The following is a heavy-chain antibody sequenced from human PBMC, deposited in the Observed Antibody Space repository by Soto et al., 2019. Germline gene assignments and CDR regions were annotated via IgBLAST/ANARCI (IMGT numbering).Heavy chain of an antibody. V-gene: IGHV2-5*02. CDR2: IYWGDDK. CDR1: GFSLSTSGVG. D-gene: IGHD6-6*01. Sequence: SGPTLVNPTQTLTLTCTFSGFSLSTSGVGVGWIRQPPGKALEWLALIYWGDDKRYSPSLKSRLTITKDTSKNQVVLTMTNMDPVDTATYFCSHRDYSRSSFYSRGQGTLVTVSS. CDR3: SHRDYSRSSFYS. J-gene: IGHJ5*01.